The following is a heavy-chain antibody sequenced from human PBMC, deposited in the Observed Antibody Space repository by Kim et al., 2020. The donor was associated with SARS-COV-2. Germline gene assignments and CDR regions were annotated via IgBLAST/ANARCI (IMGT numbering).Heavy chain of an antibody. J-gene: IGHJ5*02. CDR1: GFTFSSYA. V-gene: IGHV3-30-3*01. Sequence: GGSLRLSCAASGFTFSSYAMHWVRQAPGKGLEWVAVISYDGSNKYYADSVKGRFTISRDNSKNTLYLQMNSLRAEDTAVYYCARDPVPPTDYYDSSGPFDPWGQGTLVTVSS. CDR2: ISYDGSNK. CDR3: ARDPVPPTDYYDSSGPFDP. D-gene: IGHD3-22*01.